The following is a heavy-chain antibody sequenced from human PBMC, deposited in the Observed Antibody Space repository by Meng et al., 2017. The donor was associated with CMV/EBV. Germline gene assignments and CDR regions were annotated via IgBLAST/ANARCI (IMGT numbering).Heavy chain of an antibody. CDR2: ISYDGSNK. CDR3: ARGSVAGFDY. V-gene: IGHV3-30-3*01. Sequence: GRSVASGGGLGQPGRSLGFSCAALGSTFSSYVMHWVRQAPGKGLEWVAVISYDGSNKYYADSVKGRFNISRDNSKNTLYLQMNSLRAEDTAVYYCARGSVAGFDYWGQGTLVTVSS. D-gene: IGHD6-19*01. CDR1: GSTFSSYV. J-gene: IGHJ4*02.